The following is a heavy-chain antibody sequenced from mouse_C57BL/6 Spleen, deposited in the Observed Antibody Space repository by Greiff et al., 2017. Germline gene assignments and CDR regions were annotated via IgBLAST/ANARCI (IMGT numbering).Heavy chain of an antibody. J-gene: IGHJ2*01. CDR1: GYTFTSYW. Sequence: QVKLQQPGAELVKPGASVKLSCKASGYTFTSYWMHWVKQRPGQGLEWIGMIHPHSGSLNYNEKFKSKATLTVDKASSTTYMQLCSLTSEDSAVYYCAKYYYAHYWGQGTTLTVSS. D-gene: IGHD1-1*01. CDR3: AKYYYAHY. V-gene: IGHV1-64*01. CDR2: IHPHSGSL.